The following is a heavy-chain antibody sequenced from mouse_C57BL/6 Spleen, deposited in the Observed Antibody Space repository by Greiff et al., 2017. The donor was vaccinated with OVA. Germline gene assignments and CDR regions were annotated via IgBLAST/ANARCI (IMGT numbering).Heavy chain of an antibody. CDR3: ARDPRHYYGSSHDWYFDV. CDR2: ISDGGSYT. CDR1: GFTFSSYA. V-gene: IGHV5-4*01. D-gene: IGHD1-1*01. J-gene: IGHJ1*03. Sequence: EVNLVESGGGLVKPGGSLKLSCAASGFTFSSYAMSWVRQTPEKRLEWVATISDGGSYTYYPDNVKGRFTISRDNAKNNLYLQMSHLKSEDTAMYYCARDPRHYYGSSHDWYFDVWGTGTTVTVSS.